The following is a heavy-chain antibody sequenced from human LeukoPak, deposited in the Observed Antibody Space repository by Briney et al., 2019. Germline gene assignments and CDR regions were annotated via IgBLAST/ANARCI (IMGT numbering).Heavy chain of an antibody. D-gene: IGHD3-3*01. J-gene: IGHJ6*02. CDR3: ARDLNRFWSGYYTTPYYGMDV. CDR1: GFTFSDYY. V-gene: IGHV3-11*06. CDR2: ISDSSSYT. Sequence: PGGSLRLSCAGCGFTFSDYYMNWVRQAPGKGLEWVSYISDSSSYTNYADSVKGRFTVSRDNAKKSLYLQMNSLRVEDTAVYYCARDLNRFWSGYYTTPYYGMDVWGRGTTVTVSS.